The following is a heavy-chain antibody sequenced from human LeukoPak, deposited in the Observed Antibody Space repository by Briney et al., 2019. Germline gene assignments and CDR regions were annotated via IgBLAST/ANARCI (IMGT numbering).Heavy chain of an antibody. D-gene: IGHD3-10*01. CDR2: ISGSGGST. Sequence: GGSLRLSCAASRFTFSSYAMSWVRQAPGKGLEWVSGISGSGGSTYYADSVKGRFTISRDNSKNTLYLQMNSLRAEDTAVYYCAKEGVWFGFLFDYWGQGTLVTVSS. CDR3: AKEGVWFGFLFDY. J-gene: IGHJ4*02. V-gene: IGHV3-23*01. CDR1: RFTFSSYA.